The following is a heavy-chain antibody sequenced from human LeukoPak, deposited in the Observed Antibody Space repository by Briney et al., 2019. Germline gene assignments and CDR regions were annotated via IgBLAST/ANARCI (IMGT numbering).Heavy chain of an antibody. J-gene: IGHJ4*02. Sequence: SETLSLTCSVSGGSISSVGYSWSWIRQYPGKGLEWIGYIFYGVSTNYNPSLKSRAIISMDTSKNHFSLNLSSVTAADTALYYCARSPPFSSSWYGAWFDYWGQGTLVTVSS. CDR2: IFYGVST. D-gene: IGHD6-13*01. V-gene: IGHV4-31*03. CDR1: GGSISSVGYS. CDR3: ARSPPFSSSWYGAWFDY.